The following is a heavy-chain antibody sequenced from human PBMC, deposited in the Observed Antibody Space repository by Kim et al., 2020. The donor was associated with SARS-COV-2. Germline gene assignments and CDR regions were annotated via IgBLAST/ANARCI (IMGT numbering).Heavy chain of an antibody. Sequence: GGSLRLACATSGFTVSGNDMSWVRQAPGKGLDWVAVIYSGGGTYYADSVKGRFTISRDIFKNTLYLQMNSLRGDDTAVYYCAGGGTSYFYGMGVWGQGTTVIVSS. CDR2: IYSGGGT. CDR3: AGGGTSYFYGMGV. J-gene: IGHJ6*02. D-gene: IGHD3-16*01. V-gene: IGHV3-66*01. CDR1: GFTVSGND.